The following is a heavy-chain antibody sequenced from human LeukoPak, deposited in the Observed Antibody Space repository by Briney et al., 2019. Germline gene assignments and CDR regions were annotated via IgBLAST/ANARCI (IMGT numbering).Heavy chain of an antibody. J-gene: IGHJ4*02. D-gene: IGHD6-19*01. Sequence: PSETLSLTCAVYGGSFSGYYWSWIRQPPGKGLEWIGEINHSGSTNYNPPLKSRVTISVDTSKNQFSLKLSSVTAADTAVYYCARGDSSGWYDYFDYWGQGTLVTVSS. CDR3: ARGDSSGWYDYFDY. V-gene: IGHV4-34*01. CDR2: INHSGST. CDR1: GGSFSGYY.